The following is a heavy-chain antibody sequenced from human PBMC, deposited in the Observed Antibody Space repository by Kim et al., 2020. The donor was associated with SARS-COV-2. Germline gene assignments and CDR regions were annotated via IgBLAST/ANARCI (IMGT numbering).Heavy chain of an antibody. CDR2: MNPNSGNT. D-gene: IGHD2-21*01. Sequence: ASVKVSCKASGYTFTSYDINWVRQATGQGLEWMGWMNPNSGNTGYAQKFQGRVTMTRNTCISTAYMELSSLRSEDTAVYYCARGHLKSIVVVIAPRPYYYYMDVWGKGTTVTVSS. CDR1: GYTFTSYD. J-gene: IGHJ6*03. V-gene: IGHV1-8*01. CDR3: ARGHLKSIVVVIAPRPYYYYMDV.